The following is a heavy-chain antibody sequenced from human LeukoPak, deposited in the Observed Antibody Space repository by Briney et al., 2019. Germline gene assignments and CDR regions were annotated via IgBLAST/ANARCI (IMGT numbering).Heavy chain of an antibody. V-gene: IGHV4-31*03. CDR1: GGSISSGGYY. Sequence: PSETLSLTCTVSGGSISSGGYYWSWIRQHPGKGLEWIGYINYSGSTYYNPSLKSRVTMSVDTSKNQFSLKLSSVTAADTAVYYCARIARDYFDYWGQGTLVTVSS. CDR3: ARIARDYFDY. J-gene: IGHJ4*02. CDR2: INYSGST. D-gene: IGHD6-13*01.